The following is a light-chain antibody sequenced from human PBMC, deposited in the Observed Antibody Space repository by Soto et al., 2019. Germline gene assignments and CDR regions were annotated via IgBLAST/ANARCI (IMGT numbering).Light chain of an antibody. CDR1: QSVSSNF. CDR2: GAS. J-gene: IGKJ5*01. CDR3: QQYGSSQIT. Sequence: EIVMTQSPGTLSLSPGERAPLSCRASQSVSSNFLAWYQQKPGQAPRLLIYGASSRATGIPDRFSGSGSGTDLTITISRLEPEDFAVYDCQQYGSSQITFGQGTRLEIK. V-gene: IGKV3-20*01.